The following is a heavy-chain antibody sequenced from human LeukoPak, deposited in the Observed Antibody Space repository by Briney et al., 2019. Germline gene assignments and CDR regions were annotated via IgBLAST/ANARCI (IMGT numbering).Heavy chain of an antibody. CDR3: ARDLPGYDVWSGYYDY. CDR2: INANSGGT. V-gene: IGHV1-2*02. CDR1: GYTFTGYY. J-gene: IGHJ4*02. Sequence: ASRKPSCKASGYTFTGYYMLWARQAPAQRHDWIWCINANSGGTNSPQTFQGTVTMTRCTSISTAYMELSRLRSDDTAVYYCARDLPGYDVWSGYYDYWGQGTLVTVSS. D-gene: IGHD3-3*01.